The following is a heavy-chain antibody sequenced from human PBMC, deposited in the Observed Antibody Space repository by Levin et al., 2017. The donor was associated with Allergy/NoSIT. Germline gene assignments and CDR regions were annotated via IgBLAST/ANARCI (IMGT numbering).Heavy chain of an antibody. Sequence: GGSLRLSCKGSGYSFSSYWIGWVRQMPGKGLEWMGNIYPSDSDTRYSPSFQGQVTLSADKSISTAYLQWSSLKASDTAMYYCARRSGSLDYWGQGTLVTVSS. CDR2: IYPSDSDT. D-gene: IGHD6-19*01. CDR3: ARRSGSLDY. J-gene: IGHJ4*02. V-gene: IGHV5-51*01. CDR1: GYSFSSYW.